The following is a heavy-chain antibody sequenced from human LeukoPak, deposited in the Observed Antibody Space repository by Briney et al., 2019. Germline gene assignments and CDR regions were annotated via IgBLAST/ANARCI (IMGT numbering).Heavy chain of an antibody. D-gene: IGHD1-26*01. Sequence: SETLSLTCTVSGGSVNSGSYYWNWIRQPPGKGLEWIGYIHYSGSTNYNPSLKSRVTISVDTSKHQFSLKLSSVTAADTAVYYCARAAYSGSYPSDYWGQGTLVTVSS. CDR1: GGSVNSGSYY. CDR3: ARAAYSGSYPSDY. J-gene: IGHJ4*02. V-gene: IGHV4-61*01. CDR2: IHYSGST.